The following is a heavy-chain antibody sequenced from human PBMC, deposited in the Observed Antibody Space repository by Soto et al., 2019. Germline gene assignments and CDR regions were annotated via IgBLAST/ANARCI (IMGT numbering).Heavy chain of an antibody. Sequence: SETLSLTCTVSGGSISSSSYYWGWIRQPPGKGLEWIGSIYYSGSTYYNPSLKSRVTISVDTSKNQFSLKLSSVTAADTAVYYCARRGASSGWYAGGYFDYWGQGTLVTVSS. D-gene: IGHD6-19*01. CDR2: IYYSGST. V-gene: IGHV4-39*01. CDR1: GGSISSSSYY. J-gene: IGHJ4*02. CDR3: ARRGASSGWYAGGYFDY.